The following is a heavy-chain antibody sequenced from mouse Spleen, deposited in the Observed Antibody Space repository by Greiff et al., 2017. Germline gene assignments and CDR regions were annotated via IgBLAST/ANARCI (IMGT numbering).Heavy chain of an antibody. CDR3: ARGGGYHYFDY. D-gene: IGHD2-2*01. CDR1: GYTFTSYT. V-gene: IGHV1-4*01. CDR2: INPSSGYT. J-gene: IGHJ2*01. Sequence: QVQLKESGAELARPGASVKMSCKASGYTFTSYTMHWVKQRPGQGLEWIGYINPSSGYTKYNQKFKDKATLTADKSSSTAYMQLSSLTSEDSAVYYCARGGGYHYFDYWGQGTTLTVSS.